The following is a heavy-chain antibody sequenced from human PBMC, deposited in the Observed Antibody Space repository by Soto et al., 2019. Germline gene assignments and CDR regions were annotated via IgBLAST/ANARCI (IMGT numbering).Heavy chain of an antibody. D-gene: IGHD4-17*01. Sequence: LRLSCTAFGFTFSNYWMHWVRQAPGKGLVWVSRVNSDETTTNYADSVKGRFTISRDNAKNTLYLQMNTLRAEDTAVYYCARDGGLRSPLDYWGQGTLVTVSS. CDR2: VNSDETTT. CDR3: ARDGGLRSPLDY. V-gene: IGHV3-74*01. CDR1: GFTFSNYW. J-gene: IGHJ4*02.